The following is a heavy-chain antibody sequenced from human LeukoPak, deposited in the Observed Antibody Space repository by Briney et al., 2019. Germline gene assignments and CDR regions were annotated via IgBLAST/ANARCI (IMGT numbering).Heavy chain of an antibody. CDR2: IIPIFGTA. V-gene: IGHV1-69*01. CDR3: ARGLAARRLYYYYMDV. CDR1: GGTFSSYA. Sequence: SVKVSCKASGGTFSSYAISWVRQAPGQGLEWMGGIIPIFGTANYAQEFQGRVTITADESTSTAYMELSSLRSEDTAVYYCARGLAARRLYYYYMDVWGKGTTVTVSS. J-gene: IGHJ6*03. D-gene: IGHD6-6*01.